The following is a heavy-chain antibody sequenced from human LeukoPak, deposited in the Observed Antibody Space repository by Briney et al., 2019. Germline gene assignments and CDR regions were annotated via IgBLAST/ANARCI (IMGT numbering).Heavy chain of an antibody. Sequence: PGGSLRLSCAASGFSLSSCAMSWVRQAPGKGLELVSGIYGSDDNTVYGDAVKGRFTISRDNSKNTLYLQMNSLRADDTAVYYCAKAGIAVPATPEYCGQGTQVTVSS. CDR3: AKAGIAVPATPEY. J-gene: IGHJ4*02. CDR2: IYGSDDNT. D-gene: IGHD6-19*01. V-gene: IGHV3-23*01. CDR1: GFSLSSCA.